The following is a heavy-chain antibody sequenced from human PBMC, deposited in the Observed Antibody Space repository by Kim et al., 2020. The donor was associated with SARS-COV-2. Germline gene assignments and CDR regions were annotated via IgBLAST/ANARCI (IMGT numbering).Heavy chain of an antibody. CDR3: ARESSSRPLYYYYGMDV. CDR2: INPNSGGT. D-gene: IGHD6-6*01. J-gene: IGHJ6*02. V-gene: IGHV1-2*02. CDR1: GYTFTGYY. Sequence: ASVKVSCKASGYTFTGYYMHWVRQAPGQGLEWMGWINPNSGGTNYAQKFQGRVTMTRDTSISTAYMELSRLRSDDTAVYYCARESSSRPLYYYYGMDVWGQGTTVTVSS.